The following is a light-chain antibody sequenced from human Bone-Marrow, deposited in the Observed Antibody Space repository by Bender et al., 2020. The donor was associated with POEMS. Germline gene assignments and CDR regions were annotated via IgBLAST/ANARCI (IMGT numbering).Light chain of an antibody. Sequence: QSVVTQPPSLSEAPRQRVTISCSGSSSNIGNHGVNWYQQLPGEAPKLLIYYDDLLTPGVSDRFSASKSGTSASLHIGGLRSEDESHVYCASWDDSLRGRVFGGGTKLTVL. CDR2: YDD. CDR3: ASWDDSLRGRV. CDR1: SSNIGNHG. J-gene: IGLJ3*02. V-gene: IGLV1-36*01.